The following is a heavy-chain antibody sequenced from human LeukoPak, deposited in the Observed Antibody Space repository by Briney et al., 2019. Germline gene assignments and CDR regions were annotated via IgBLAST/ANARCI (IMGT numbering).Heavy chain of an antibody. CDR3: VRSGRGTYYYFDY. D-gene: IGHD1-26*01. Sequence: KASETLSLTCTVSGGSISSGSYYWSWIRQPAGKGLEWIGRIYTSGSTNYNPSLKSRVTISVDASKNQFSLKLSSVTAADTAVYYCVRSGRGTYYYFDYWGQGTLVTVYS. CDR1: GGSISSGSYY. J-gene: IGHJ4*02. CDR2: IYTSGST. V-gene: IGHV4-61*02.